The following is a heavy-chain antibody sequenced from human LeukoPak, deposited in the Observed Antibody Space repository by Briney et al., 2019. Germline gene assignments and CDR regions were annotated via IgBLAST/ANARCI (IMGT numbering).Heavy chain of an antibody. J-gene: IGHJ6*03. D-gene: IGHD3-10*01. CDR2: ISWDGGST. CDR3: AKDSTYYGSGSPFYMDV. Sequence: GGSLRLSCAASGFTFDDYNMHWVRQAPGKGLEWVSLISWDGGSTYYADSVKGRFTISRDNSKNSLYLQMNSLRSEDTALYYCAKDSTYYGSGSPFYMDVWGKGTTVTVSS. CDR1: GFTFDDYN. V-gene: IGHV3-43*01.